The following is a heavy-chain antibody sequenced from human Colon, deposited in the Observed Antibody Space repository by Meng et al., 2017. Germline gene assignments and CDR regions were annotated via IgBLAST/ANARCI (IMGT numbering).Heavy chain of an antibody. V-gene: IGHV3-23*01. CDR3: AKLLGVSVVIQVDC. CDR2: ISGSGDST. D-gene: IGHD3-16*02. CDR1: GFTFSSYW. J-gene: IGHJ4*02. Sequence: GGSLRLSCAASGFTFSSYWMSWVRQAPGKGLEWVSAISGSGDSTYYADSVKGRFTISRDNSKNTLYLQMNSLRAEDTAVYYCAKLLGVSVVIQVDCWGQGTLVTVSS.